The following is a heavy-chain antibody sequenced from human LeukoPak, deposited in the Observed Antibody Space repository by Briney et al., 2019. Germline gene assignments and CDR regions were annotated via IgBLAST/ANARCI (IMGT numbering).Heavy chain of an antibody. CDR1: GGSISSSSYY. J-gene: IGHJ4*02. CDR3: ARDSPRLRQYYFDY. CDR2: IYYSGST. D-gene: IGHD4-17*01. Sequence: KPSETLSLTCTVSGGSISSSSYYWGWIRQPPGKGLEWIGSIYYSGSTYYNPSLKSRVTISVDTSKNQFSLKLSSVTAADTAVYYCARDSPRLRQYYFDYWGQGTLVTVSS. V-gene: IGHV4-39*07.